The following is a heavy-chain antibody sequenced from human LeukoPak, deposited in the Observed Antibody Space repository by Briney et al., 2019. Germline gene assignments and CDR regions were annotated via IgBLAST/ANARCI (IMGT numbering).Heavy chain of an antibody. CDR2: GGSGGST. V-gene: IGHV3-23*01. Sequence: GGSLRLSCAASGFIFSNYAMTWVRQAPGKGLEWVSYGGSGGSTYYADSVKGRFTVSRDNSKSTLYLQMNSLTAEDTAVYYCAKMRGQYYHSYYMDAWGKGTTVTVSS. J-gene: IGHJ6*03. CDR1: GFIFSNYA. CDR3: AKMRGQYYHSYYMDA.